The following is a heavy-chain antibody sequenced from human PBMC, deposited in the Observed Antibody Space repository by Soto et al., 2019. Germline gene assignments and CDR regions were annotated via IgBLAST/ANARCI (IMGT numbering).Heavy chain of an antibody. CDR2: ISGSGDIA. CDR3: ARDAFGCVRPVDS. D-gene: IGHD2-8*02. Sequence: EVQLLEAGGGLAQPGGSLRLSCAASGFTFSSHAMNWVRQAPGKGLEWVSGISGSGDIADYGGSVKGRFAISRDNSMNTLFLQMNSLRAEDTAVYYCARDAFGCVRPVDSWGQGTLVSVSS. CDR1: GFTFSSHA. J-gene: IGHJ5*01. V-gene: IGHV3-23*01.